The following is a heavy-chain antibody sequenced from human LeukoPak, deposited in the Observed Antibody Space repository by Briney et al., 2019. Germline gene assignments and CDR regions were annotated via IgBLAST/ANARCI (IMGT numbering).Heavy chain of an antibody. D-gene: IGHD3-3*01. Sequence: GGSLGLSCAASGFTVSSNYMSWVRQAPGKGLEWVANIKQDGSEKYYVDSVKGRFTISRDNAKNSLYLQMDSLRAEDTAVYYCARDGLITIFGVVEVPYYYYMDVWGKGTTVTVSS. J-gene: IGHJ6*03. CDR2: IKQDGSEK. CDR1: GFTVSSNY. CDR3: ARDGLITIFGVVEVPYYYYMDV. V-gene: IGHV3-7*01.